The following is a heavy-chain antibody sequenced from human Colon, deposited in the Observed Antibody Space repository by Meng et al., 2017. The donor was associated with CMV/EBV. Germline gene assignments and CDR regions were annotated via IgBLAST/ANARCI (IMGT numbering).Heavy chain of an antibody. Sequence: SETLSLTCTVSGGSISSYYWSWIRQPPGKGLEWIGYIYYSGSTNYNPSLKSRVTISVDTSKNQFSLKLSSVTAADTAVYYCAREVTWIRARDVWGQGTTVTVSS. CDR2: IYYSGST. CDR3: AREVTWIRARDV. CDR1: GGSISSYY. D-gene: IGHD5-18*01. J-gene: IGHJ6*02. V-gene: IGHV4-59*12.